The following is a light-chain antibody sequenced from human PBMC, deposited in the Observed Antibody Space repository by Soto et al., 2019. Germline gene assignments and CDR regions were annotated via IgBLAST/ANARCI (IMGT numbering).Light chain of an antibody. J-gene: IGLJ1*01. CDR3: SSYAGSNILYV. CDR2: GVN. V-gene: IGLV2-8*01. Sequence: SGLTQPPSASGSPGQSVTISCPGTSSDVGGYNYVSWYQQHPGKAPQLVIYGVNKRASGVPDRFSGSKSGNTASLTVSGLQAEDEADYYCSSYAGSNILYVFGTGTKVTVL. CDR1: SSDVGGYNY.